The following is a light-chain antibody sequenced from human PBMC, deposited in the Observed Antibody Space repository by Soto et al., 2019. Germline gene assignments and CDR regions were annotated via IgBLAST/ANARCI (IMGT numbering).Light chain of an antibody. V-gene: IGKV1-5*01. CDR2: DAS. CDR3: QQYDSYSGT. J-gene: IGKJ1*01. CDR1: QSVNAW. Sequence: DIQMTQSPSILSASVGDTVTITCRASQSVNAWLAWYQQKPGKAPKLLIYDASGLQRGVSSRFSGSGSGTKFTLTIASLQPDDFATYYCQQYDSYSGTFGQGTKVDIK.